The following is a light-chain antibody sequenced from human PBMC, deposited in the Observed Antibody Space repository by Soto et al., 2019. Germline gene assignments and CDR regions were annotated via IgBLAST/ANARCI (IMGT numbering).Light chain of an antibody. V-gene: IGKV1-5*01. J-gene: IGKJ1*01. CDR3: QQYNPYS. CDR1: QSISNW. Sequence: EIQMTNYRSALPASGKECTSMTCRASQSISNWLAWYQQKPGKAPKLLIYHASTLESGVPSRFSGSGSGTEFSLSISSPQPDDFATYYCQQYNPYSFGQGTKVDIK. CDR2: HAS.